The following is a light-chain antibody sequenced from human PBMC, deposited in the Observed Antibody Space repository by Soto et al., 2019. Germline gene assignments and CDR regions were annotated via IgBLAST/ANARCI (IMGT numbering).Light chain of an antibody. Sequence: EIVMTQSPVTLSVSPWERATLSCRASQSVSTNLAWYQQKPGQAPRLLIYGASTRATGIPDRFSGSGSGTDFTLTISRLEPEDFAVYYCQQYGDSPWTFGQGTKVDIK. CDR3: QQYGDSPWT. V-gene: IGKV3-20*01. CDR1: QSVSTN. J-gene: IGKJ1*01. CDR2: GAS.